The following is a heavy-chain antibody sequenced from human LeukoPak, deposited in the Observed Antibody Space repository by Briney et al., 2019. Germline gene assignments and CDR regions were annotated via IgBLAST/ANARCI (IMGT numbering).Heavy chain of an antibody. CDR2: INPTNGST. V-gene: IGHV1-2*02. CDR1: GYTFTNYF. D-gene: IGHD2-2*01. Sequence: ASVKVSCKASGYTFTNYFVHWVRQAPGQGPEWMGWINPTNGSTKYTQKFQDRVIMTSDTSITTAHMELSRLTSDDTAVYYCARDGCSSTTSPPDYWGQGTLVT. CDR3: ARDGCSSTTSPPDY. J-gene: IGHJ4*02.